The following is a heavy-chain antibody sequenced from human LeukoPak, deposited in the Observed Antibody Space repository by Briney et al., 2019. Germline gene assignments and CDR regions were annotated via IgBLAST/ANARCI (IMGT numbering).Heavy chain of an antibody. V-gene: IGHV3-23*01. CDR3: AKDPPSSSWYESSDY. CDR2: ISGSGGST. D-gene: IGHD6-13*01. Sequence: GGSLRLSCAASGFTFSSYAMSWVRQAPGKGLEWVSAISGSGGSTYYADSVKGRFTISRDNSKNTLYLQMNSLGAEDTAVYYCAKDPPSSSWYESSDYWGQGTLVTVSS. J-gene: IGHJ4*02. CDR1: GFTFSSYA.